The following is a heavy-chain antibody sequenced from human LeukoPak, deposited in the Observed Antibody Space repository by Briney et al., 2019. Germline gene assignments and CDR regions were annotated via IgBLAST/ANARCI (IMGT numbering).Heavy chain of an antibody. V-gene: IGHV4-59*08. CDR1: GGSMSSYY. CDR3: ARLPAYCGGDCSRPGSYWYFDL. Sequence: MPSETLSLTCTVSGGSMSSYYWSWIRQPPGKGLEWIGYIYYSGSTDYNPSLKSRLTTSVDTSKNQFSLRLSSVTAADTAVYYCARLPAYCGGDCSRPGSYWYFDLWGRGTLVTVSS. D-gene: IGHD2-21*02. J-gene: IGHJ2*01. CDR2: IYYSGST.